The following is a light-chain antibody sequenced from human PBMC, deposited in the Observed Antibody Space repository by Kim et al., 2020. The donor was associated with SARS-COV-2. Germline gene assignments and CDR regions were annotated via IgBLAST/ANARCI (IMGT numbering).Light chain of an antibody. V-gene: IGLV3-1*01. CDR3: QAWDSSTVV. CDR2: QDS. J-gene: IGLJ2*01. Sequence: SSELTQPPSVSVSPGQTASITCSGDKLGDKYACWYQQKPGQSPLLVIYQDSKRPSGIPERFSGSNSGNTATLTISGTQAMDEADYYCQAWDSSTVVFGGGTQLTGL. CDR1: KLGDKY.